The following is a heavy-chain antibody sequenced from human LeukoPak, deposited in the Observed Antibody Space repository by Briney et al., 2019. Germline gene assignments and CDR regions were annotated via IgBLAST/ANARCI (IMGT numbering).Heavy chain of an antibody. J-gene: IGHJ4*02. CDR2: IRYAGSNK. CDR3: AKDATAAGSSGSYFDC. CDR1: GFTFSSNG. Sequence: GGSLRLSCAASGFTFSSNGMHWVRQAPGKGLEWVAFIRYAGSNKYYADSVKGRFTISRDNSKNTLYLQMNSLRAEDTAFYYCAKDATAAGSSGSYFDCWGQGTLVTVSS. D-gene: IGHD6-13*01. V-gene: IGHV3-30*02.